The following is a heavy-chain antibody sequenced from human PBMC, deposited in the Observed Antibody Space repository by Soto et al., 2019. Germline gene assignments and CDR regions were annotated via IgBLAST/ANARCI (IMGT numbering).Heavy chain of an antibody. D-gene: IGHD6-13*01. V-gene: IGHV1-69*13. J-gene: IGHJ4*02. CDR2: IIPIFGTA. CDR1: GGTFSSYA. CDR3: ARVVAAAGDLDY. Sequence: SVKVSCKASGGTFSSYAISWVRQAPGQGLEWMGGIIPIFGTANYAQKFQGRVTITADESTSTAYMELSSLRSDDTAVYYCARVVAAAGDLDYWGQGTLVTVSS.